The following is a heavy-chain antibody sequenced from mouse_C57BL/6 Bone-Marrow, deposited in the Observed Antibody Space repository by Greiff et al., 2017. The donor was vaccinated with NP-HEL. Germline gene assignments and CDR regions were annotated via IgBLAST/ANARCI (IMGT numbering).Heavy chain of an antibody. Sequence: QVQLQQSGAELARPGASVKLSCKASGYTFTSYGISWVKQRPGQGLEWIGDIYPGSGSTNYNEKFKSKATLTVDTSSSTAYMQLSSLTSEDSAVYYCAGWLLDYWGQGTTLTVSS. D-gene: IGHD2-3*01. CDR3: AGWLLDY. CDR1: GYTFTSYG. J-gene: IGHJ2*01. CDR2: IYPGSGST. V-gene: IGHV1-55*01.